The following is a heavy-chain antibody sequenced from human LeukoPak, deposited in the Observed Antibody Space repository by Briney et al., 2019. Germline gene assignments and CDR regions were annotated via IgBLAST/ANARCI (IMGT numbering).Heavy chain of an antibody. V-gene: IGHV2-5*01. J-gene: IGHJ4*02. D-gene: IGHD2-2*01. CDR1: GFSLSTSGVG. Sequence: ASGPTLVKPTQTLTLTCTFSGFSLSTSGVGVGWIRQPPGKALEWLALIYWNDDKRYSPSLKSRLTITKDTSKNQVVLTMTNMDPADTATYYCARAQGVYCSSTSCLGAFDYWGQGTLVTVSS. CDR2: IYWNDDK. CDR3: ARAQGVYCSSTSCLGAFDY.